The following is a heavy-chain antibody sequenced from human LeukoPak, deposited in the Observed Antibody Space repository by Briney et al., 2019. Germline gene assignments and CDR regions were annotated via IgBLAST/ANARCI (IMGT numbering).Heavy chain of an antibody. CDR3: ARDRSRWSPFYYFDY. CDR2: IWFDGSNK. D-gene: IGHD6-13*01. J-gene: IGHJ4*02. Sequence: PGRSLRLSCAASRFTFSNYCMHWVRQAPGKGLEWVAVIWFDGSNKYYADSVKGRFTISRDNSKNTLFLLMSGLRAEDTAVYYCARDRSRWSPFYYFDYWGRGTLVTVSS. V-gene: IGHV3-33*01. CDR1: RFTFSNYC.